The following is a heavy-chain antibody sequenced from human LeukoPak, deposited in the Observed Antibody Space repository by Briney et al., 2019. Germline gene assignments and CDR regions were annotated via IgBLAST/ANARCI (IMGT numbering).Heavy chain of an antibody. D-gene: IGHD3-16*01. V-gene: IGHV1-46*01. CDR3: ARDGDYDYVWGSYAHY. J-gene: IGHJ4*02. CDR1: GYTFTSYY. CDR2: INPSGGST. Sequence: ASVKVSCKASGYTFTSYYMHWVRQAPGQGLEWMGIINPSGGSTSYAQKFQGRVTMTRDTSTSTVYMELSSLRSEDTAVYYCARDGDYDYVWGSYAHYWGQGTLVTVSS.